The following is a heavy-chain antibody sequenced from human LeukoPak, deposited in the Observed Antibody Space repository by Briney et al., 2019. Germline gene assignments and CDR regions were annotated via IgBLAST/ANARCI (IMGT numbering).Heavy chain of an antibody. V-gene: IGHV4-59*08. J-gene: IGHJ4*02. CDR3: ARQPVYYDILTGYGYFDY. CDR2: IYYSGST. CDR1: GGSISSYY. Sequence: PSETLSLTCTVSGGSISSYYWSWIRQPPGKGLEWIGYIYYSGSTNYNPSLKSRVTISVDTSKNQFSLKLSSVTAADTAVYYCARQPVYYDILTGYGYFDYWGQGTLVTVS. D-gene: IGHD3-9*01.